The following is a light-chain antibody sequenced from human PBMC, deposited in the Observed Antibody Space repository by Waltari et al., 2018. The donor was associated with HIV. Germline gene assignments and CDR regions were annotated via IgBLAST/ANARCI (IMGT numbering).Light chain of an antibody. CDR2: EVS. V-gene: IGLV2-23*02. CDR3: CSYAGSSIYVV. Sequence: QSALTQPASVSGSPGQSITISCTGTSSDVGSYNLVSWYQQHPGKAPKLMIYEVSKRPSGVAKRFSGAKAGNTASRTISGLQAEDEADYYCCSYAGSSIYVVFGGGTKLTVL. CDR1: SSDVGSYNL. J-gene: IGLJ2*01.